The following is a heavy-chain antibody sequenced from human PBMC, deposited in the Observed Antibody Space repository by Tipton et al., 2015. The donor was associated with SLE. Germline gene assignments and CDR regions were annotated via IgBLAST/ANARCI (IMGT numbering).Heavy chain of an antibody. J-gene: IGHJ3*01. Sequence: TLSLTCTVSGGSISGGGYHWNWIRQPAGKGLEWIGRMDVTGGTYYNPSLTSRVTINLDTSKNQFSLKLSSVTAADTAVYYCARSLETFDVWGQGTMVTVSS. CDR2: MDVTGGT. CDR3: ARSLETFDV. D-gene: IGHD3-3*01. V-gene: IGHV4-61*02. CDR1: GGSISGGGYH.